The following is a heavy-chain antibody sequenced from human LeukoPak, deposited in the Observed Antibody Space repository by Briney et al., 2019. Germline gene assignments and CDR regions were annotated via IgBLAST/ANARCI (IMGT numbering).Heavy chain of an antibody. J-gene: IGHJ4*02. CDR3: AKGQTYFDY. Sequence: PGGSLRLSCVASGFTFSDYYMSWVRQPPGKGLEWVANIKQDGSEKYYVDSVKGRFTISRDNSKNTLYLQMNSLRAEDTAVYYCAKGQTYFDYWGQGTLVTVSS. V-gene: IGHV3-7*03. CDR2: IKQDGSEK. CDR1: GFTFSDYY.